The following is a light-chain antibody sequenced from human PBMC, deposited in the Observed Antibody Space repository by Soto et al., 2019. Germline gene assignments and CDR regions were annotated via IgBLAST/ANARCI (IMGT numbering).Light chain of an antibody. CDR2: AAS. CDR1: QGISSY. V-gene: IGKV1-8*01. CDR3: QHSTTWT. Sequence: AIRMTQSPSSLSASTGDIVTITCRASQGISSYLALYQQKPGRAPKLLIYAASSLQSGVPSRFSGSGSETDFTLTISSLQPEDFATYSCQHSTTWTFGQGTKVDI. J-gene: IGKJ1*01.